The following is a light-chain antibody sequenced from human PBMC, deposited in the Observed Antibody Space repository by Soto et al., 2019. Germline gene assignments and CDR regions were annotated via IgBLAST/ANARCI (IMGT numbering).Light chain of an antibody. CDR3: CSYAGSFTWV. J-gene: IGLJ3*02. CDR2: DAS. CDR1: TGDVGAYNF. V-gene: IGLV2-11*01. Sequence: QSVLTQPRSVSGSPGQSVTMSCTGTTGDVGAYNFVSWYQHHPGKAPKLMIYDASMRPSGVPDRFSASKSGNTASLTISGLQAEDEADYYCCSYAGSFTWVFGGGTKLTVL.